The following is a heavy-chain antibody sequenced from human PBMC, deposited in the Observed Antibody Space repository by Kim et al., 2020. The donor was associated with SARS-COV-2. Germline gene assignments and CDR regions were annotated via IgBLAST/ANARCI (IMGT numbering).Heavy chain of an antibody. CDR1: GFTFGDYA. CDR2: ISWNSGSI. J-gene: IGHJ6*03. D-gene: IGHD2-21*01. V-gene: IGHV3-9*01. Sequence: GGSLRLSCAASGFTFGDYAMHWVRQAPGKGLEWVSGISWNSGSIGYADSVKGRFTISRDNAKNSLYLQMNSLRAEDTALYYCAKGTILLAPITSNYYYYYMDVWGKGTTVTVSS. CDR3: AKGTILLAPITSNYYYYYMDV.